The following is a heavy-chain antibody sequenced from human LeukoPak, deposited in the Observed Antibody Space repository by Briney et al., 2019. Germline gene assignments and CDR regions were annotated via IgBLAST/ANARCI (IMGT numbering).Heavy chain of an antibody. J-gene: IGHJ4*02. D-gene: IGHD4-17*01. CDR2: ISPGSDYI. Sequence: GGSLRLSCAGSGFTFSSFSINWVRQAPGKGLEWVSSISPGSDYIYYADSVKGRFTISRDNAKNSLFLQMNSLRAEDTAVYYCARGSYGDYDYWGQGTLVTVSS. CDR3: ARGSYGDYDY. CDR1: GFTFSSFS. V-gene: IGHV3-21*01.